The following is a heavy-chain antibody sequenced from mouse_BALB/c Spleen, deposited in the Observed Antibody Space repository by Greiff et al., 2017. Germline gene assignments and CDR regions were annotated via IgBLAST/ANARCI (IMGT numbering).Heavy chain of an antibody. V-gene: IGHV4-2*02. J-gene: IGHJ4*01. CDR3: ARLDRNYDAMDY. Sequence: EVMLVESGGGLVQPGGSLNLSCAASGFDFSRYWMSWARQAPGKGQEWIGEINPGSSTINYTPSLKDKFIISRDNAKNTLYLQMSKVRSEDTALYYCARLDRNYDAMDYWGQGTSVTVSS. CDR2: INPGSSTI. CDR1: GFDFSRYW.